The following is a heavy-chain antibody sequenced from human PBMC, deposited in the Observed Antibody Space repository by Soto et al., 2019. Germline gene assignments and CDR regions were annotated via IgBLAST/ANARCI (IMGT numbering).Heavy chain of an antibody. CDR1: GFTFSIYS. V-gene: IGHV3-30*14. J-gene: IGHJ6*02. D-gene: IGHD3-10*01. CDR2: VSHDGSNK. CDR3: AREPMVRGFGVDV. Sequence: GSLRLSCAASGFTFSIYSMYWVRQAPGKGLEWVAGVSHDGSNKNYVDSVKGRFTISRDNSKNTVYLQMNSLRPDDTSLYYCAREPMVRGFGVDVWGQGIMVTVSS.